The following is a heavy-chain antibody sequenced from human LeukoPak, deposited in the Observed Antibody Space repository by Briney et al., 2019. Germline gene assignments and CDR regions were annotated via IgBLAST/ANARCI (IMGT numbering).Heavy chain of an antibody. J-gene: IGHJ5*02. CDR1: GGSISSGGYY. CDR3: ARGSLSEFDP. Sequence: SQTLSLTCTVSGGSISSGGYYWSWIRQHPGKGLEWIGYIYYSGSTYYNPSLKSRVTISVDTSKNQFSLKLSSVIAAGTAVYYCARGSLSEFDPWGQGTLVTVSS. CDR2: IYYSGST. V-gene: IGHV4-31*03. D-gene: IGHD1-26*01.